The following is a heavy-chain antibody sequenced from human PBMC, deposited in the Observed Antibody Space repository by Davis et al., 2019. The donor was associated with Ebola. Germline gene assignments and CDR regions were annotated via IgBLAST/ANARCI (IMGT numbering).Heavy chain of an antibody. CDR1: GFTFSSYA. CDR2: ISYDGSNK. V-gene: IGHV3-30-3*01. Sequence: GESLKISCAASGFTFSSYAMHWVRQAPGKGLEWVAVISYDGSNKYYADSVKGRFTISRDNSKNTLYLQMNSLRAEDTAVYYCARDTFGAVAGIFDYWGQGTLVTVPS. CDR3: ARDTFGAVAGIFDY. D-gene: IGHD6-19*01. J-gene: IGHJ4*02.